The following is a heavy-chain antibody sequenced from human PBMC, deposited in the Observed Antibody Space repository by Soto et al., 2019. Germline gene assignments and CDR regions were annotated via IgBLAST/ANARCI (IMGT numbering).Heavy chain of an antibody. CDR2: INTNGVNT. D-gene: IGHD1-20*01. CDR3: ERDGHNTSDVDQ. J-gene: IGHJ5*02. Sequence: EVQLVESGGGLVQPGGSLRLSCAASGFTFSGYSMFWVRQAPGKGLEYVSAINTNGVNTFYAKSVKGRFTISRDNSKNTMYLQMGSLRAEDTALYYCERDGHNTSDVDQWGQGTLVTVSS. CDR1: GFTFSGYS. V-gene: IGHV3-64*01.